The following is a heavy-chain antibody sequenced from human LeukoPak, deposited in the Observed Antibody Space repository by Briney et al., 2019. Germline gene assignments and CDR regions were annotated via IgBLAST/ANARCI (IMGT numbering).Heavy chain of an antibody. D-gene: IGHD3-22*01. V-gene: IGHV4-4*07. CDR3: ARDAYYYDSSGFYLVDY. CDR1: GGSISSYY. Sequence: SETLSLTCTVSGGSISSYYWSWIRQPAGKGLEWIGRIYTSGDTYYNPSLKSRVTMSVDTSKNQFSLKLDSVTAADTAVYYCARDAYYYDSSGFYLVDYWGQGTVATVSS. J-gene: IGHJ4*02. CDR2: IYTSGDT.